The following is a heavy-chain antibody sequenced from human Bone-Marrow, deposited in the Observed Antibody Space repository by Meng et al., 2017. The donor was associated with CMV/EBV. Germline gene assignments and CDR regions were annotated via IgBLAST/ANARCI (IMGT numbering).Heavy chain of an antibody. Sequence: GESLKISCKGSGYSFTSYWIGGVRQMPGKGLEWRGINYPGVTDTRYSTSFQGQVTFSAETSISTAYLQWSSLKASDTPMYYCARVQYYYDSGILLDDWGQGTLVTGSS. CDR1: GYSFTSYW. CDR2: NYPGVTDT. CDR3: ARVQYYYDSGILLDD. D-gene: IGHD3-22*01. V-gene: IGHV5-51*01. J-gene: IGHJ4*01.